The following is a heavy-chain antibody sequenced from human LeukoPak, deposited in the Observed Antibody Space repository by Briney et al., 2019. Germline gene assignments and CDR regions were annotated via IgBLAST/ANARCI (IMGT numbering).Heavy chain of an antibody. D-gene: IGHD4-17*01. J-gene: IGHJ6*03. CDR2: ISSSSSYI. Sequence: GGSLRLSCAASGFTFSSYSMNWVRQAPGKGLEWVSSISSSSSYIYYADSVKGRFTISRDNAKNSLYLQMNSLRAEDTAVYYCARGSYDYGDYVPYYYYYMDVGGKGTTVTVSS. CDR1: GFTFSSYS. CDR3: ARGSYDYGDYVPYYYYYMDV. V-gene: IGHV3-21*01.